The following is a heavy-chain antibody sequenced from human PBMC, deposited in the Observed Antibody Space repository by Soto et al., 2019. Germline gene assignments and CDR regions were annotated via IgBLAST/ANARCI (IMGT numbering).Heavy chain of an antibody. D-gene: IGHD2-2*01. CDR3: ARDSWYCSSTSCFIDY. Sequence: PGGSLRLSCAASGFIFSSYSMNWVRQAPGKGLEWVSHISISSNTIDYADSVKGRFTISRDNAKNSLYLQLNSLRAEDTAVYYCARDSWYCSSTSCFIDYWGQGALVTVSS. V-gene: IGHV3-48*01. J-gene: IGHJ4*02. CDR2: ISISSNTI. CDR1: GFIFSSYS.